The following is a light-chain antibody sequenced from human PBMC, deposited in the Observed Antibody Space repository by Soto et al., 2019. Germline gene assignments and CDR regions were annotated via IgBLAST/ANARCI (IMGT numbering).Light chain of an antibody. J-gene: IGKJ1*01. Sequence: DIQMTQSPSSVSASVGDRVTITCRASRDLSSWLAWYQQKPGKPPKLLINAASSLQSGVPSRFSGSGSGTDFTLTITSLQPEDFATYYCQQANSFPPWTFGQGTKVEIK. CDR1: RDLSSW. CDR3: QQANSFPPWT. CDR2: AAS. V-gene: IGKV1-12*01.